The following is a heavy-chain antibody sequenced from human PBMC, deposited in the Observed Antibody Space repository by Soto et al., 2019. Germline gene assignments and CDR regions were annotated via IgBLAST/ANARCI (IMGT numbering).Heavy chain of an antibody. J-gene: IGHJ4*02. CDR3: TRFMVRGVTHFDY. V-gene: IGHV3-49*03. Sequence: GGSLRLSCTASGFTFGDYAMSWFRQAPGKGLEWVGFIRSKAYGGTTEYAASVKGRFTISRDDSKSIAYLQMNSLKTEDTAVYYCTRFMVRGVTHFDYWGQGTLVTVSS. CDR1: GFTFGDYA. D-gene: IGHD3-10*01. CDR2: IRSKAYGGTT.